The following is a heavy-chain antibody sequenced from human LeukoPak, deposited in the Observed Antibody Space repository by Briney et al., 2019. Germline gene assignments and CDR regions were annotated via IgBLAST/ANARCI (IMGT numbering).Heavy chain of an antibody. CDR2: INSDGSST. D-gene: IGHD2-8*02. CDR3: TRVQAGRSGLMDV. Sequence: GGSLRLSCAASGFTLSSYWMHWVRQAPGKGLVWVSRINSDGSSTNNADSVKGRFTISRDNAKNTLYLQMNSLRDEDAAVYHCTRVQAGRSGLMDVWGRGTTVTVSS. J-gene: IGHJ6*02. CDR1: GFTLSSYW. V-gene: IGHV3-74*01.